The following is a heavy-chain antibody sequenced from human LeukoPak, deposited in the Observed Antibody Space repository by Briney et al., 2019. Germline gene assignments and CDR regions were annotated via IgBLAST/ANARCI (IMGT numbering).Heavy chain of an antibody. D-gene: IGHD6-13*01. Sequence: SQTLSLTCTVSGGSISSGGYYWGWIRQPPGKGLEWIGSIYYSGSTYYNPSLKSRVTISVDTSKNQFSLKLSSVTAADTAVYYCARGLSAAPPGRYWGQGTLVTVSS. CDR2: IYYSGST. V-gene: IGHV4-39*01. CDR3: ARGLSAAPPGRY. J-gene: IGHJ4*02. CDR1: GGSISSGGYY.